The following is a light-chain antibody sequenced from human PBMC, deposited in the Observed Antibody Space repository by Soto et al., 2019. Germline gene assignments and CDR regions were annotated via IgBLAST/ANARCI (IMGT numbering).Light chain of an antibody. V-gene: IGKV3-20*01. Sequence: EIVLTQSPDTLSLSPGERATLSCRASRSFASSYLAWYQQRPGQSPRLLIYAASSRATGVPDRFSGSGSGRDFTLTISRLEPEDSAVYYCQQYGSSPPYTFGQGTKVDIK. J-gene: IGKJ2*01. CDR2: AAS. CDR3: QQYGSSPPYT. CDR1: RSFASSY.